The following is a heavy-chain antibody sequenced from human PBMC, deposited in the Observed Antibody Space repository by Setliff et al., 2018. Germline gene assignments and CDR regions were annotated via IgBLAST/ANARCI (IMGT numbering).Heavy chain of an antibody. CDR3: SRADSDSYYPYYFDF. Sequence: PEGSLGLSCTASGFTFRKHALDCVRQAPGKGLQWVSSVSGSGMTRDYKDSVKGRFTVSSESCQNKIHLQMDSLRAEDTGTYSCSRADSDSYYPYYFDFWGQGVLGTVSS. V-gene: IGHV3-23*01. J-gene: IGHJ4*02. CDR1: GFTFRKHA. CDR2: VSGSGMTR. D-gene: IGHD3-22*01.